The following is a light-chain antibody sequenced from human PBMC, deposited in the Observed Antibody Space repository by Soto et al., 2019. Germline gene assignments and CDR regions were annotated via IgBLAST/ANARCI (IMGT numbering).Light chain of an antibody. Sequence: EIVLTQSPATLSLSPGERATLSCRASQSVGSYLAWYQQKPGQAPRLLIYDASNRVSGIPVRFSGSGSGTDFTLTISSLEPEDFAIYHCQQRSNWPPYTFGQGTKLEIK. J-gene: IGKJ2*01. V-gene: IGKV3-11*01. CDR3: QQRSNWPPYT. CDR2: DAS. CDR1: QSVGSY.